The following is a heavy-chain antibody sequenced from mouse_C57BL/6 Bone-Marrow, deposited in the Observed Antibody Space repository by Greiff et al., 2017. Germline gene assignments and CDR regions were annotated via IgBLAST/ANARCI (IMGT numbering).Heavy chain of an antibody. Sequence: QVQLQQSGAELVRPGTSVKLSCKASGYTFTSYWMHWVKQRPGQGLEWIGVIDPSDSYTNYNQKFKGKATLTVDTSSSTAYMQLSSLTSEDSAVYYCARILPAMDYRGQGTSVTVSS. J-gene: IGHJ4*01. CDR2: IDPSDSYT. CDR3: ARILPAMDY. V-gene: IGHV1-59*01. CDR1: GYTFTSYW.